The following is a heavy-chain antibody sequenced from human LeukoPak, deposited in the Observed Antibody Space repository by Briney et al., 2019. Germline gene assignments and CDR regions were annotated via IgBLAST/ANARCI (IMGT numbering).Heavy chain of an antibody. V-gene: IGHV4-34*01. CDR1: GGSISSYY. Sequence: SETLSLTCTVSGGSISSYYWSWIRQPPGKGLEWIGEINHSGSTNYNPSLKSRVTISVDTSKNQFSLKLSSVTAADTAVYYCARYYYDSSGYYPYYFDYWGQGTLVTVSS. D-gene: IGHD3-22*01. CDR2: INHSGST. J-gene: IGHJ4*02. CDR3: ARYYYDSSGYYPYYFDY.